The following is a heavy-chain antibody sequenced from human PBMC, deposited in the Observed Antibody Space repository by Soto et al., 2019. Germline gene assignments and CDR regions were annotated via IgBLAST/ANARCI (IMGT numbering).Heavy chain of an antibody. CDR1: GYTFTNFG. Sequence: QVQLVQSGAEVKKPGASVKVSCKTSGYTFTNFGLSWVRQAPGQGLEWMGWISAYNGNTNYAQNFQGRVTMTTDTSTSTDYMELRSLRSDDTAVYYCARAGTPIDYLGQLTLVTVSS. V-gene: IGHV1-18*01. CDR2: ISAYNGNT. CDR3: ARAGTPIDY. J-gene: IGHJ4*02. D-gene: IGHD2-15*01.